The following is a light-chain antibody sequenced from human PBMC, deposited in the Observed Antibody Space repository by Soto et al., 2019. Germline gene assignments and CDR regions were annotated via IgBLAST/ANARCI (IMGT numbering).Light chain of an antibody. V-gene: IGLV2-23*01. CDR1: SSDVGNYDL. CDR2: EGS. J-gene: IGLJ3*02. CDR3: CSYAGRSTWV. Sequence: QSVLTQPASVSGSPGQSITISCTGSSSDVGNYDLVSWYQQHPGKVPKLMIYEGSKRPSGVSHRSSGSKSGNTASLTISGLQAEDEADYYCCSYAGRSTWVFGGGTKLTVL.